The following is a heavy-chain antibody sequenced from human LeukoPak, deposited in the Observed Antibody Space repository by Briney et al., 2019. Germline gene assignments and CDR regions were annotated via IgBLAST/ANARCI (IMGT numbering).Heavy chain of an antibody. D-gene: IGHD6-13*01. CDR2: IYHSGST. CDR3: ARGYSSSWPNLFDP. J-gene: IGHJ5*02. Sequence: SETLSLTCTVSGYSISSGYYWGWIRPPPGKGLEWIGSIYHSGSTYYNPSLKSRVTISVDTSKNQFSLKLSSVTAADTAVYYCARGYSSSWPNLFDPWGQGTLVTVSS. V-gene: IGHV4-38-2*02. CDR1: GYSISSGYY.